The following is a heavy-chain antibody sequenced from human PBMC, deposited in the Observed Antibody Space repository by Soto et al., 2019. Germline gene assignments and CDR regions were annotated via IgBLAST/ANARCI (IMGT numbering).Heavy chain of an antibody. J-gene: IGHJ5*02. CDR1: GFTFSIYG. V-gene: IGHV3-30*03. D-gene: IGHD1-26*01. CDR3: ARCSRPFIVGAPRQIDP. Sequence: QVQLVESGGGVVQPGRSLRLSCAASGFTFSIYGMHWVRQAPGKGLEWVAVISYDGSNKYYADSVKGRFTISRDNSKNTLYLQMNSLRAEDTAVYYCARCSRPFIVGAPRQIDPWGQGTLVTVSS. CDR2: ISYDGSNK.